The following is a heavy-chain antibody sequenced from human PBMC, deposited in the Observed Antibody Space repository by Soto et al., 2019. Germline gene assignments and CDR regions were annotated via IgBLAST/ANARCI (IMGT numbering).Heavy chain of an antibody. V-gene: IGHV1-3*01. CDR3: ARVTGRYSSSWYNWYFDL. D-gene: IGHD6-13*01. Sequence: ASVKVSCKASGYTFTSYAMHWVRQAPGQRLEWMGWINAGNGNTKYSQRFQGRVTITRDTSASTAYMELSSLRSEDTAVYYCARVTGRYSSSWYNWYFDLWGRGTLVTVSS. CDR2: INAGNGNT. J-gene: IGHJ2*01. CDR1: GYTFTSYA.